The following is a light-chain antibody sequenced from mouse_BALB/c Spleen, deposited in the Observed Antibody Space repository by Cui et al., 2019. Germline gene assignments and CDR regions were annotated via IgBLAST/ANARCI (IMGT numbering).Light chain of an antibody. CDR3: VLYYSTNWV. Sequence: QAVVTQESALTTSPGETVTLTCRSSTGAVKTSNYANWVQEKPDHLFTGLIGGIPKRDLGVSLRYSRALIGETTLPTLSGAHSQGMGKYFSVLYYSTNWVFGGGTKLTVL. J-gene: IGLJ1*01. V-gene: IGLV1*01. CDR2: GIP. CDR1: TGAVKTSNY.